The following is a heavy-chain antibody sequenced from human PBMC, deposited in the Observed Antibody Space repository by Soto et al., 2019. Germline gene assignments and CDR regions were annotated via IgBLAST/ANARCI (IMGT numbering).Heavy chain of an antibody. Sequence: GGSLRLSCAASGFSFSDYGMNWVRQAAGKGLEWVAHISFSGSNIYYADSVKGRFSISRDKSKNTPYLQMSGLRADDSAVYYCTRGPGFFEGVEGWGLGTPVTVSS. CDR2: ISFSGSNI. J-gene: IGHJ4*01. D-gene: IGHD2-15*01. CDR1: GFSFSDYG. CDR3: TRGPGFFEGVEG. V-gene: IGHV3-48*03.